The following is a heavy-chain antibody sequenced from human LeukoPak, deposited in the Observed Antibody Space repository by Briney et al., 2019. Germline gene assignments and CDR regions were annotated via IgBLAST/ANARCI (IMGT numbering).Heavy chain of an antibody. CDR1: GGSISSGVYY. V-gene: IGHV4-39*07. J-gene: IGHJ4*02. CDR2: IYYSGST. D-gene: IGHD2-21*02. CDR3: ARDRPGGCGGDCYWSYFDY. Sequence: SETLSLTCTVSGGSISSGVYYWSWIRQPPGKGLEWIGSIYYSGSTYYNPSLKSRVTISVDTSKNQFSLKLSSVTAADTAVYYCARDRPGGCGGDCYWSYFDYWGQGTLVTVSS.